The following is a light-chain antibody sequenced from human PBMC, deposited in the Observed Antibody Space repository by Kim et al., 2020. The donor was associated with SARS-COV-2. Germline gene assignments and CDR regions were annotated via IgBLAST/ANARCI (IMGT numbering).Light chain of an antibody. V-gene: IGKV1-27*01. CDR3: QNYDSVPRT. Sequence: DIQMTQSPSSLSASVGDRVTITCRASQGISNNLAWYQQKPGQVPNLLIYAASTLQSGVPSRFSGSGSGTDFTLTISSLQPEDVATYYCQNYDSVPRTFGQGTKVDIK. CDR1: QGISNN. J-gene: IGKJ1*01. CDR2: AAS.